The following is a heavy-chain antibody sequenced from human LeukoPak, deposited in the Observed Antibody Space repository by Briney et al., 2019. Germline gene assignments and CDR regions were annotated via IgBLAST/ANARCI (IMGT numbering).Heavy chain of an antibody. Sequence: GGSLRLSCAASGFTFSSYWMHWVRQAPGKGLVWVSRINSDGNSTTYADSVKGRFTISRDNAKNTLYLQMNSLRAEDTAVYYCAREYSTWLVAIDYWGHGTLVTVSS. CDR1: GFTFSSYW. V-gene: IGHV3-74*03. CDR3: AREYSTWLVAIDY. CDR2: INSDGNST. J-gene: IGHJ4*01. D-gene: IGHD6-13*01.